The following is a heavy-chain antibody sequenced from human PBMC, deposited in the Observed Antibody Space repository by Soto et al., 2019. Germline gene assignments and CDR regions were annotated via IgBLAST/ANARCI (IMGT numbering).Heavy chain of an antibody. CDR3: ARGELEWLRSAPLDY. V-gene: IGHV4-34*01. J-gene: IGHJ4*02. D-gene: IGHD5-12*01. CDR1: GGSFSGYY. CDR2: INHSGST. Sequence: QVQLQQWGAGLLKPSKTLSLTCAVYGGSFSGYYWSWIRQPPGKGLEWIGEINHSGSTNYNPSLKSRVTISVDTSKNQFSLKLSSVTAADTAVYYCARGELEWLRSAPLDYWGQGTLVTVSS.